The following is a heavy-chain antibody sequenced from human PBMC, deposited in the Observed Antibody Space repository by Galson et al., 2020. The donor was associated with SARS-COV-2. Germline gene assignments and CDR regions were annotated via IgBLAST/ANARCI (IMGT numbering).Heavy chain of an antibody. CDR3: ARDSGYIDY. CDR2: IYNSGST. V-gene: IGHV4-4*02. D-gene: IGHD6-25*01. Sequence: TLSLTCAVFGDSISRMNWWSWVRQSPGKGLEWIGEIYNSGSTNYNPSLKSRVTISVDNSKNQFSLKVTSVTAADTAVYYCARDSGYIDYWGQGILVTVSS. J-gene: IGHJ4*02. CDR1: GDSISRMNW.